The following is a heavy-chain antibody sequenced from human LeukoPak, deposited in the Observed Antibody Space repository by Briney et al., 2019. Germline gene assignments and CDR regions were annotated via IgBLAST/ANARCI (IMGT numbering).Heavy chain of an antibody. CDR1: GFTFSSYW. V-gene: IGHV3-74*01. CDR2: INSDGSST. J-gene: IGHJ4*02. Sequence: GGSLRLSCAASGFTFSSYWMHWVRQAPGKGLVWVSRINSDGSSTSYADSVKGRFTISRDNAKNALYLQMNSLRAEDTAVYYCARGGLVGADWSGFDYWGQGTLVTVSS. CDR3: ARGGLVGADWSGFDY. D-gene: IGHD1-26*01.